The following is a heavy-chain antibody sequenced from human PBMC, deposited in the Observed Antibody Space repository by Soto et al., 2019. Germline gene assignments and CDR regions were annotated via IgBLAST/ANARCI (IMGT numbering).Heavy chain of an antibody. CDR1: GFTFSSYG. CDR2: ISYDGSNK. V-gene: IGHV3-30*18. CDR3: AKDRDGIIAVAGNFDY. Sequence: GGSLRLSCAASGFTFSSYGMHWVRQAPGKGLEWVAVISYDGSNKYYADSVKGRFTISRDNSKNTLYLQMNSLRAEDTAVYYCAKDRDGIIAVAGNFDYWGQGTLVTVSS. J-gene: IGHJ4*02. D-gene: IGHD6-19*01.